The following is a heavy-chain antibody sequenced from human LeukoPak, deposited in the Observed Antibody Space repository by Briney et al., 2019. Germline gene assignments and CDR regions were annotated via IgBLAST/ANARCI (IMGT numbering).Heavy chain of an antibody. Sequence: GGSLRLSCTASGFTFGDYAMSWVRQAPGKGLEWVGFIRSKAYGGTTEYAASVKGRFTISRDDSKSIAYLQMNSLKTEDTAVYYCTRSKRGAYYYDSSGYGYWGQGTLVTVSS. CDR2: IRSKAYGGTT. CDR1: GFTFGDYA. J-gene: IGHJ4*02. D-gene: IGHD3-22*01. CDR3: TRSKRGAYYYDSSGYGY. V-gene: IGHV3-49*04.